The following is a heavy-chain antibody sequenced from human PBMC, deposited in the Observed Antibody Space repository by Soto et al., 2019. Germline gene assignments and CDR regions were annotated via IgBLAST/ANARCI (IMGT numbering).Heavy chain of an antibody. CDR2: ISSSSSYI. V-gene: IGHV3-21*01. CDR3: ARGARAENYYDSSGDPNWFDP. CDR1: GFTFSSYS. J-gene: IGHJ5*02. D-gene: IGHD3-22*01. Sequence: PGGSLRLSCAASGFTFSSYSMNWVRQAPGKGLEWVSSISSSSSYIYYADSVKGRFTISRDNAKNSLYLQMNSLRAEDTAVYYCARGARAENYYDSSGDPNWFDPWGLGTLVTVSS.